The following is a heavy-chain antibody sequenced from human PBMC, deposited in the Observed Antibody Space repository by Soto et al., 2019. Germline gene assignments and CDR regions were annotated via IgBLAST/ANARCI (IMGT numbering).Heavy chain of an antibody. J-gene: IGHJ4*02. V-gene: IGHV1-69*02. CDR1: GGTFSSYT. D-gene: IGHD6-19*01. CDR2: IIPILGIA. Sequence: QVQLVQSGAEVKKPGSSMKVSCKASGGTFSSYTISWVRQAPGQGLEWMGRIIPILGIANYAQKFQGRVTITADKSTSTAYMELSSLRSEDTAVYYCVGGRESSGFDYWGQGTLVTVSS. CDR3: VGGRESSGFDY.